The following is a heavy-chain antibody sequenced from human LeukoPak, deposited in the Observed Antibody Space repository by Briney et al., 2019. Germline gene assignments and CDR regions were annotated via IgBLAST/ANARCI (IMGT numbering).Heavy chain of an antibody. J-gene: IGHJ6*03. V-gene: IGHV1-69*13. CDR1: GGTFSRYA. D-gene: IGHD3-3*02. Sequence: ASVKVSCKASGGTFSRYAISWVRQAPGQGLEWMGGIIPIFGTANYAQKFQGRVTITADESTSTAYMELSSLRSEDTAVYYCASPILSPRDYMDVWGKGTTVTVSS. CDR2: IIPIFGTA. CDR3: ASPILSPRDYMDV.